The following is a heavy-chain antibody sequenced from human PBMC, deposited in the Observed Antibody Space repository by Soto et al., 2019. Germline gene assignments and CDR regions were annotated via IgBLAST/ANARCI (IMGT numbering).Heavy chain of an antibody. D-gene: IGHD6-6*01. CDR1: GFTFSSYA. J-gene: IGHJ6*02. V-gene: IGHV3-23*01. CDR3: AKEQYSSSSGYYYYGMDV. CDR2: ISGSGGST. Sequence: EVQLLESGGGLVQPGGSLRLSCAASGFTFSSYAMSWVRQAPGKGLEWVSAISGSGGSTYYADSVKGRFTISRDKSKNTLYLQMNSLRAEDTAVYYCAKEQYSSSSGYYYYGMDVWGQGTTVTVSS.